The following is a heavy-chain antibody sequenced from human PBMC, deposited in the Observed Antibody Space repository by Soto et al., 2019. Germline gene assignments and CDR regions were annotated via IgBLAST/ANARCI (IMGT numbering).Heavy chain of an antibody. J-gene: IGHJ5*02. D-gene: IGHD3-3*01. CDR3: ARGEDYDFWSGYWNNWFDP. CDR1: GYTFTSYG. Sequence: GASVKVSCKASGYTFTSYGISWVRQAPGQGLEWMGWISAYNGNTNYAQKLQGRVTMTTDTSTSTAYMELRSLRSDDTAVYYCARGEDYDFWSGYWNNWFDPWGQGTLVTVSS. V-gene: IGHV1-18*01. CDR2: ISAYNGNT.